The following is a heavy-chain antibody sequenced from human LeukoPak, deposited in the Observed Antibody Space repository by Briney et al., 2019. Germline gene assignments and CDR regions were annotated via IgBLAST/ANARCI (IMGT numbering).Heavy chain of an antibody. CDR2: IYYSGST. CDR3: ATTGVYYDYVWGSYRPTYYFDY. J-gene: IGHJ4*02. CDR1: GGSFSGYY. Sequence: SETLSLTCAVYGGSFSGYYWSWIRQPPGKGLEWIGYIYYSGSTNYNPSLKSRVTISVDTSKNQFSLKLSSVTAADTAVYYCATTGVYYDYVWGSYRPTYYFDYWGQGTLVTVSS. D-gene: IGHD3-16*02. V-gene: IGHV4-59*01.